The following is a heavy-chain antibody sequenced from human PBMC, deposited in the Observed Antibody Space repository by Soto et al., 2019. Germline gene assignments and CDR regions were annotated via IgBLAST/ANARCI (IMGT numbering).Heavy chain of an antibody. Sequence: SETLSLTCTVSGGSISSSSYYWGWIRQPPGKGLEWIGSIYYSGSTYYNPSLKSRVTISVDTSKNQFSLKLSSVTAADTAVYYCARKKQDYSNYYYYGMDVWGQGTTVT. D-gene: IGHD4-4*01. J-gene: IGHJ6*02. CDR2: IYYSGST. CDR1: GGSISSSSYY. CDR3: ARKKQDYSNYYYYGMDV. V-gene: IGHV4-39*01.